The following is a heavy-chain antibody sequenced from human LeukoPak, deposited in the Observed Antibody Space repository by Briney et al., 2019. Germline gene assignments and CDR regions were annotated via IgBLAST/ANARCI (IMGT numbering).Heavy chain of an antibody. D-gene: IGHD4-17*01. CDR1: GFTFSSYW. J-gene: IGHJ6*03. CDR3: ARVNGDYGYYYYYMDV. V-gene: IGHV3-7*01. Sequence: GGSLRLSCAASGFTFSSYWMSWVRQAPGKGLEWVANINQDGSEKYYVDSVKGRFTISRDNAKNSLYLQMNSLRAEDTAVYYCARVNGDYGYYYYYMDVWGKGTTVTVSS. CDR2: INQDGSEK.